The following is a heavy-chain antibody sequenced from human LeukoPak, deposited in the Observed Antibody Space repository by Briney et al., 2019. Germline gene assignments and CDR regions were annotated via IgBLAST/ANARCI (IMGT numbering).Heavy chain of an antibody. Sequence: GGSLRLSCAASGFTFSSYAMHWVRQAPGKGLEWVAVISYDGSNKYCADSVKGRFTISRDNSKNTLYLQMNSLRAEDTAVYYCARDGSVRGVIIPTLDYWGQGTLVTVSS. CDR1: GFTFSSYA. J-gene: IGHJ4*02. CDR2: ISYDGSNK. V-gene: IGHV3-30*04. CDR3: ARDGSVRGVIIPTLDY. D-gene: IGHD3-10*01.